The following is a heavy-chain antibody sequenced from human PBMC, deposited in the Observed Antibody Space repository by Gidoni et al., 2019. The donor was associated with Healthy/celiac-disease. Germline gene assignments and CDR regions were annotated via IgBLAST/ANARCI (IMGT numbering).Heavy chain of an antibody. Sequence: QVQLQASGPGLAKPSETLSLTCTVSGGSISSYYWSWIRQPPGKGLEWIEYIYYSGSTNYNPSLKSRVTISVDTSKNQFSQKLSSVTAADTAVYYCARLWVVVGGMDVWGQGTTVTVSS. D-gene: IGHD2-21*01. V-gene: IGHV4-59*08. CDR1: GGSISSYY. CDR2: IYYSGST. CDR3: ARLWVVVGGMDV. J-gene: IGHJ6*02.